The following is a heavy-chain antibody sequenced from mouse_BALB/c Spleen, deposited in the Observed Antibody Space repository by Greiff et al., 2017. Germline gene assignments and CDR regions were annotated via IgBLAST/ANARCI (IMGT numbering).Heavy chain of an antibody. V-gene: IGHV14-4*02. CDR1: GFNIKDYY. CDR3: NAKSPYGYDYAMDY. D-gene: IGHD1-2*01. Sequence: EVQLQQSGAELVRSGASVKLSCTASGFNIKDYYMHWVKQRPEQGLEWIGWIDPENGDTEYAPKFQGKATMTADTSSNTAYLQLSSLTSEDTAVYYCNAKSPYGYDYAMDYWGQGTSVTVSS. J-gene: IGHJ4*01. CDR2: IDPENGDT.